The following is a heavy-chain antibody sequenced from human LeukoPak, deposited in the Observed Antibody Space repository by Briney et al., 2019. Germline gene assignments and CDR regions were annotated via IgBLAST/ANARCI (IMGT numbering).Heavy chain of an antibody. Sequence: PGGSLRLSCAASGFIFDDSGMHWVRQGPGKGLEWVSSISWNSGNVVYADSVKGRFTISRDNAKNAVYLQMNRLRNEDTALYYCAKDLHYGRSIHYGMDVWGQGTTVTVSS. CDR3: AKDLHYGRSIHYGMDV. J-gene: IGHJ6*02. CDR2: ISWNSGNV. CDR1: GFIFDDSG. D-gene: IGHD3-10*01. V-gene: IGHV3-9*01.